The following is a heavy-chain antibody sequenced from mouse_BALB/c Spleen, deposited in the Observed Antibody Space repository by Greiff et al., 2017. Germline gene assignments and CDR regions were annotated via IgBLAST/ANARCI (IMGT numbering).Heavy chain of an antibody. V-gene: IGHV5-4*02. CDR3: ARDKGGLRRLDY. Sequence: EVQLVESGGGLVKPGGSLKLSCAASGFTFSDYYMYWVRQTPEKRLEWVATISDGGSYTYYPDSVKGRFTISRDNAKNNLYLQMSSLKSEDTAMYYCARDKGGLRRLDYWGQGTSVTVSS. CDR1: GFTFSDYY. CDR2: ISDGGSYT. D-gene: IGHD2-2*01. J-gene: IGHJ4*01.